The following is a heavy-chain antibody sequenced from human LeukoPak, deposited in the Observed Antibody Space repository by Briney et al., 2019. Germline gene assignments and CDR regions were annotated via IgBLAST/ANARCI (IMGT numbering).Heavy chain of an antibody. V-gene: IGHV3-30-3*01. D-gene: IGHD6-13*01. J-gene: IGHJ4*02. CDR2: ISYDGNNK. CDR1: GFNFSSYA. Sequence: SGGSLRLSCAASGFNFSSYAMHWVRQAPGKGLEWVAVISYDGNNKYYADSVKGRFTISRDNSKNTLYLQMNTVRAEDTAVYYCARDRDSNSWLYYFDCWGQGTLVTVSS. CDR3: ARDRDSNSWLYYFDC.